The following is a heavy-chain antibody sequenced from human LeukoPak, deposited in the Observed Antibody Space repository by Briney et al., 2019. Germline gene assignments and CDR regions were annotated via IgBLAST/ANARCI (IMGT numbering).Heavy chain of an antibody. CDR1: GYTFTSYG. V-gene: IGHV1-18*01. CDR2: ISAYNGNT. D-gene: IGHD3-10*01. Sequence: ASVKVSCKASGYTFTSYGISWVRQAPGQGLEWMGWISAYNGNTNYAQKLQGRVTMTTDTSTSTAYMELRSLRSADTAVYYCARDRAMVRGSWGERGDYWGQGTLVTVSS. J-gene: IGHJ4*02. CDR3: ARDRAMVRGSWGERGDY.